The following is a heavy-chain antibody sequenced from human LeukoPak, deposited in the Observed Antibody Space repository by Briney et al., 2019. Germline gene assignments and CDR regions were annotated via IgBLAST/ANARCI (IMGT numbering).Heavy chain of an antibody. CDR1: CGSISSYY. V-gene: IGHV4-59*01. Sequence: PSETLSLTCTVSCGSISSYYWSWIRQPPGKGLEGIGYIYYSGSTNYNPSLKSRVTISVDTSKNQFSLKLSSVTAEDTAVYYCARVPGVAATSYYFDYWGQGTLVTVSS. CDR2: IYYSGST. D-gene: IGHD2-15*01. J-gene: IGHJ4*02. CDR3: ARVPGVAATSYYFDY.